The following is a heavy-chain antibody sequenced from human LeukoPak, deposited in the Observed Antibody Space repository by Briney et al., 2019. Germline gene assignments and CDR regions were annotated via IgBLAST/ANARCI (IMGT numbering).Heavy chain of an antibody. D-gene: IGHD1-26*01. Sequence: GGSLRLSCAASGFPVTTKDMTWIRQAPGKGLEWVSVTYSGGSTFFADFVNGRFSISRDQSQNTLYLQMNSLGANDTAVYYCARAGDRGSHIDFWGQGTPVTVSS. CDR3: ARAGDRGSHIDF. CDR2: TYSGGST. CDR1: GFPVTTKD. V-gene: IGHV3-66*01. J-gene: IGHJ4*02.